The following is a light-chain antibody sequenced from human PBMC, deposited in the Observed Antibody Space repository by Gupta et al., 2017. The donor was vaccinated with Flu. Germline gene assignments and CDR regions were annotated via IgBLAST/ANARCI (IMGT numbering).Light chain of an antibody. CDR3: QQYGSPPRT. CDR2: DAS. Sequence: DLKLTQSPSSLSASVGDRLTTTCQASQDISNYLKWYQQKPGKAPKLLIYDASSLETGVPARFSGSGSGTEFTLTISRLQPEDIATYYCQQYGSPPRTFGGGTKVEIK. V-gene: IGKV1-33*01. CDR1: QDISNY. J-gene: IGKJ4*02.